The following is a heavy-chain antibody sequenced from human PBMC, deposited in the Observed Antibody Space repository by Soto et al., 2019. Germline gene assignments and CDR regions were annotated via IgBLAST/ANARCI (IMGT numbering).Heavy chain of an antibody. V-gene: IGHV3-30*03. D-gene: IGHD5-18*01. CDR2: ISYDGSLQ. CDR1: GFAFSSYG. CDR3: VSDRGYGHASVPYS. J-gene: IGHJ4*02. Sequence: QAQLAESGGGVVQPGRSLRLSCAASGFAFSSYGMHWVRQAPGTGLEWVAVISYDGSLQHYADSVKGRFTISRDNSKNIVLLQMSSLRAEDTAVYYCVSDRGYGHASVPYSWGQGTLVSVSS.